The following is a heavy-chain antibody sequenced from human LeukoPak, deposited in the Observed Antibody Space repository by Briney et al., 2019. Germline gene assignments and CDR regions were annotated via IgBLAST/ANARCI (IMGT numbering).Heavy chain of an antibody. CDR2: MNPNSGNT. J-gene: IGHJ4*02. Sequence: ASVKVSCKTSGYIFTNYAINWVRQATGQGLEWMGWMNPNSGNTGYAQKFQGRVTMTRNTSISTAYMELSSLRSEDTAVYYCARRARYCSSTSCYDFDYWGQGTLVTVSS. D-gene: IGHD2-2*01. CDR3: ARRARYCSSTSCYDFDY. CDR1: GYIFTNYA. V-gene: IGHV1-8*02.